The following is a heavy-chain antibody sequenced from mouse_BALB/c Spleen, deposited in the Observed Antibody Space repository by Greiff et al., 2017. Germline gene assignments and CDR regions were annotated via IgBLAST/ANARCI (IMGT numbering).Heavy chain of an antibody. Sequence: DVHLVESGGGLVQPGGSLKLSCAASGFTFSSYGMSWVRQTPDKRLELVATINSNGGSTYYPDSVKGRFTISRDNAKNTLYLQMSSLKSEDTAMYYCARVTSYYPFAYWGQGTLVTVSA. D-gene: IGHD1-1*01. CDR1: GFTFSSYG. V-gene: IGHV5-6-3*01. J-gene: IGHJ3*01. CDR3: ARVTSYYPFAY. CDR2: INSNGGST.